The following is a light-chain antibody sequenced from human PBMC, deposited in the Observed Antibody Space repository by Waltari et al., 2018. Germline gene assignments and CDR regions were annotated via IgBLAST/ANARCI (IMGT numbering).Light chain of an antibody. Sequence: DIVMTQSPATLSVSPGERATLPCRARQSIGSNLAWYQHKPGQAPRFLIYGASTRATGIPVRFSGSGSGTEFTLTISSLQSADFAVYFCQQYNNWPETFGQGTKVEIK. J-gene: IGKJ1*01. CDR3: QQYNNWPET. CDR1: QSIGSN. V-gene: IGKV3-15*01. CDR2: GAS.